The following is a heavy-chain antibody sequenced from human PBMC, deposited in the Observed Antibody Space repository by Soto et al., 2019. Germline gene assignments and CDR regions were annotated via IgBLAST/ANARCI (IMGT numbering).Heavy chain of an antibody. CDR3: LRLNTVTVYYFDY. Sequence: ETLSLTCTVYGGSISSYYCSWIRQPPGKGLEWIGYIYYSGSTNYNPSLKSRVTISVDTSKNQFSLKLSSVTAADTAVYYFLRLNTVTVYYFDYWGQGTLVTGSS. J-gene: IGHJ4*02. CDR2: IYYSGST. CDR1: GGSISSYY. D-gene: IGHD4-17*01. V-gene: IGHV4-59*08.